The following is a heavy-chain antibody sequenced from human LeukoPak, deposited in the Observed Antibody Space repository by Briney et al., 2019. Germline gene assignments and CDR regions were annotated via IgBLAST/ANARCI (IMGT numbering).Heavy chain of an antibody. Sequence: SETLSLTCTVSGGSITEYYWSWTRPPPRKGPQRIGYIHNSGSTNSNPSLKSRVTMSVDTSKNQFFLKLASVTAADTAVYYCAKYGLYSFDSWGQGTLVTVSS. V-gene: IGHV4-59*01. CDR3: AKYGLYSFDS. J-gene: IGHJ4*02. D-gene: IGHD4-17*01. CDR2: IHNSGST. CDR1: GGSITEYY.